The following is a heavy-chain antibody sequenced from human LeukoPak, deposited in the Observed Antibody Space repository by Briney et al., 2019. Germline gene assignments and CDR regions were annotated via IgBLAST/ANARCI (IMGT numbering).Heavy chain of an antibody. J-gene: IGHJ6*02. V-gene: IGHV3-69-1*01. D-gene: IGHD3-10*01. CDR2: ITSSDYI. CDR3: ARNYGSESYSGMDV. CDR1: GFTFDSHS. Sequence: PGGSLRLSCAASGFTFDSHSLTWVRQTPGKGLEWVASITSSDYIYYADSLRGRFTISRDNAKITVYLQMNSLRAEDTAMYYCARNYGSESYSGMDVWGQGTTVTVSS.